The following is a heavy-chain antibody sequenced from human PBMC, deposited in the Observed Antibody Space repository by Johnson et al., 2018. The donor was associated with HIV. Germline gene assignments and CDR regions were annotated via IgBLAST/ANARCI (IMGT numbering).Heavy chain of an antibody. V-gene: IGHV3-7*01. CDR3: ARDKDSSGYYYNDAFDI. Sequence: VQLVESGGGLVKPGGSLRLSCAASGFTFSSYWMSWVRQAPGKGLEWVANIKQDGSEKHYVDSVTGRFIISRDNAKNSLYLQMNSLRAEDTAVYYCARDKDSSGYYYNDAFDIWGQGTMVTVSS. J-gene: IGHJ3*02. CDR2: IKQDGSEK. D-gene: IGHD3-22*01. CDR1: GFTFSSYW.